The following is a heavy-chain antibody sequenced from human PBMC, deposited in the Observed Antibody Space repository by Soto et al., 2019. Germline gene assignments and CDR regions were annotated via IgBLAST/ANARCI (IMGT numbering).Heavy chain of an antibody. Sequence: PSETLSLTCAVYGGSFSGYYWSWIRQPPGKGLEWIGEINHSGSTNYNPSLKSRVTISVDTSKNQFSLKLSSVTAADTAVYYCARGPYYYGSGSYYNGKRQYYYYGTDVWGQGTTVTVSS. CDR1: GGSFSGYY. CDR3: ARGPYYYGSGSYYNGKRQYYYYGTDV. J-gene: IGHJ6*02. CDR2: INHSGST. D-gene: IGHD3-10*01. V-gene: IGHV4-34*01.